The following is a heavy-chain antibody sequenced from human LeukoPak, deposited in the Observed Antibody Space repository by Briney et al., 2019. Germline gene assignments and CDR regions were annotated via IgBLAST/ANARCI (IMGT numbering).Heavy chain of an antibody. CDR2: IYWDDDK. Sequence: TLSLTCTVSGYSISSGYYWGWIRQPPGKALEWLALIYWDDDKRYSPSLKSRLTITKDTSKNQVVLAMTNVDPVDTATYYCARLYYYDSSGNYRPFDYWGQGTLVTVSS. D-gene: IGHD3-22*01. CDR3: ARLYYYDSSGNYRPFDY. J-gene: IGHJ4*02. CDR1: GYSISSGYYW. V-gene: IGHV2-5*02.